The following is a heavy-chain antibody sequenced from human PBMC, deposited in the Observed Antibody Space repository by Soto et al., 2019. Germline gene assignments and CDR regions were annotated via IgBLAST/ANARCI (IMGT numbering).Heavy chain of an antibody. CDR1: GFPFSSYA. D-gene: IGHD5-12*01. Sequence: EVQLVESGGGLVQPGGSLRLSCAASGFPFSSYAMNWVRQAPGKGLEWVSYINSGSSTIYYADSAKGRFTISRDNAKNSLYLEMSSLRDEHTAVYCCVRDRGYTGYDLQYWGQGALVAVSS. CDR2: INSGSSTI. CDR3: VRDRGYTGYDLQY. V-gene: IGHV3-48*02. J-gene: IGHJ4*02.